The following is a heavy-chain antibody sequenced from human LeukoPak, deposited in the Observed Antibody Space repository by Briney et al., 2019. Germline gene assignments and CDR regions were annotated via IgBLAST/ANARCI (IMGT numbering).Heavy chain of an antibody. CDR3: ARASYYYDTSGLGAFDI. V-gene: IGHV3-9*01. D-gene: IGHD3-22*01. CDR1: GFAFDDHA. CDR2: INWDGSRI. J-gene: IGHJ3*02. Sequence: PGGSLRLSCAASGFAFDDHAMYWVRQAPGKGLEWVSGINWDGSRIGYADAVKGRFTISRDSAKNPLYLQMNSLRTEDTALYYCARASYYYDTSGLGAFDIWGQGTLVTVSS.